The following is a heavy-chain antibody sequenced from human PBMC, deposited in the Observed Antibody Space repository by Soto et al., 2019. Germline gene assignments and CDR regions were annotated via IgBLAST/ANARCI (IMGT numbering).Heavy chain of an antibody. Sequence: SETVSLTCAVDGRSFSGYYWCWIRQLPGKGLEWIGEINHSGSTNYNPSLKSRVTISVDTSKNQFSLKLSSVTAADTAVYYCAREQIGDDSSPPGPGHYFDYWGQGTLVSVSS. CDR2: INHSGST. J-gene: IGHJ4*02. CDR1: GRSFSGYY. D-gene: IGHD6-13*01. CDR3: AREQIGDDSSPPGPGHYFDY. V-gene: IGHV4-34*01.